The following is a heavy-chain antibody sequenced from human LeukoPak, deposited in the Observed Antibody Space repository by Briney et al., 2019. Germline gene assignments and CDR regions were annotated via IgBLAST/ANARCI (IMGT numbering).Heavy chain of an antibody. Sequence: GRSLRLSCAASGFSFSSYAMHWVRQAPGKGLEWVAVISYDGSNKHYADSVKGRFTISRDNSKNTLYLQMNSLRAEDTAVYYCARVNRGDIYGSGSYYRPIGYFQHWGQGTLVTVSS. V-gene: IGHV3-30*04. D-gene: IGHD3-10*01. CDR2: ISYDGSNK. J-gene: IGHJ1*01. CDR3: ARVNRGDIYGSGSYYRPIGYFQH. CDR1: GFSFSSYA.